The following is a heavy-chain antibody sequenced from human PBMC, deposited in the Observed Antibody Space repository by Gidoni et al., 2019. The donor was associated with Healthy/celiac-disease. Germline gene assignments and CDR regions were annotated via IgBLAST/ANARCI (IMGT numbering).Heavy chain of an antibody. J-gene: IGHJ6*02. V-gene: IGHV3-9*01. Sequence: EVQLVESGGGLVQHGRSLRLSCAASGLNFDDYAMHWVRQAPGKGLEWVSGINWNSGNIGYADSVKGRFTVSRDNAKNSLYLQMNRLRAEDTALYYCAKGPGYPRYYYYYGMDVWGQGTTVTVSS. CDR1: GLNFDDYA. CDR3: AKGPGYPRYYYYYGMDV. CDR2: INWNSGNI. D-gene: IGHD5-12*01.